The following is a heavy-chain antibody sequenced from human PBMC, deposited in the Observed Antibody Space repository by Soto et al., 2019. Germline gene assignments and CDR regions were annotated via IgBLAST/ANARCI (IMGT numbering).Heavy chain of an antibody. J-gene: IGHJ4*02. CDR3: AKPNLYCSSTSCYDY. D-gene: IGHD2-2*01. CDR1: GFTFSSYA. Sequence: GSLRLSCAGSGFTFSSYAMSWVRQAPGKGLEWVSAITGSGGTTYYADSFKGRFTISRDNSKNTLNLQMNSLRAEDTAVYYCAKPNLYCSSTSCYDYWGQGTLVTVSS. V-gene: IGHV3-23*01. CDR2: ITGSGGTT.